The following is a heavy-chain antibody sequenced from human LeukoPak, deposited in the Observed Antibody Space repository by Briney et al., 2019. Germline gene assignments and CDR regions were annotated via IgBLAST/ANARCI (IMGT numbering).Heavy chain of an antibody. Sequence: ASVKVSCKASGYTFTGYYMHWVRQAPGQGLEWMGWINPDSGGTNYAQKFQGRVTMTRDTSITTAHMELSRLRSDGTAVYYCARGEVDCGGGSCYNWIDPWGQGTLVTVSS. CDR3: ARGEVDCGGGSCYNWIDP. CDR2: INPDSGGT. CDR1: GYTFTGYY. J-gene: IGHJ5*02. V-gene: IGHV1-2*02. D-gene: IGHD2-15*01.